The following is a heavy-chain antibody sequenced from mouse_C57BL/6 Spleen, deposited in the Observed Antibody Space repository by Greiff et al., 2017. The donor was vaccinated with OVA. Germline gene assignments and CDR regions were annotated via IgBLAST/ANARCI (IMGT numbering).Heavy chain of an antibody. CDR3: ARNWDRGYYFGD. J-gene: IGHJ2*01. D-gene: IGHD4-1*01. V-gene: IGHV1-82*01. CDR2: IYPGDGDT. Sequence: QVQLQQSGPELVKPGASVKISCKASGYAFSSSWMNWVKQRPGKGLEWIGRIYPGDGDTNYNGKFKGKATLTADKSSSTAYMQLSSLTSDDSAVYFGARNWDRGYYFGDWGQGTTLTVST. CDR1: GYAFSSSW.